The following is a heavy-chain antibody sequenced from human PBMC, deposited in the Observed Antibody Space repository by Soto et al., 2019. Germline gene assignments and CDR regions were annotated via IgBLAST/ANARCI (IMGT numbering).Heavy chain of an antibody. J-gene: IGHJ2*01. Sequence: ASVKVSCKASGYTFTSYGISWVRQAPGQGLEWMGWISAYNGNTNYAQKLQGRVTMTTDTSTSTAYMELRSLRSDDTAVYYCARSYYYGSGSYFPSSQNWYFDLWGRGTLVTVSS. CDR1: GYTFTSYG. D-gene: IGHD3-10*01. CDR2: ISAYNGNT. CDR3: ARSYYYGSGSYFPSSQNWYFDL. V-gene: IGHV1-18*01.